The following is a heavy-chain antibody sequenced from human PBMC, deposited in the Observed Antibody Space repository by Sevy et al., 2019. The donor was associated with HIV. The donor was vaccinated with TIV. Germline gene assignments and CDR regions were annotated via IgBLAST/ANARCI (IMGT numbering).Heavy chain of an antibody. Sequence: GGSLRLSCAASGFVFSNHGMHWVRQAPGKGLEWLAVTSYDGSYKNYGDSVKGRVTISRDNSKNTLYLQMDSLRPEDTAVYYCAKGPYGGNDFEHWGQGTLVTVSS. CDR3: AKGPYGGNDFEH. J-gene: IGHJ4*02. CDR1: GFVFSNHG. D-gene: IGHD4-17*01. CDR2: TSYDGSYK. V-gene: IGHV3-30*18.